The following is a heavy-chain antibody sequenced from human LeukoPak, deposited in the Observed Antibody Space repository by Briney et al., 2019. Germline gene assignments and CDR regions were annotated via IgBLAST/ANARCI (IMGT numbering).Heavy chain of an antibody. CDR1: GGSISSSSYS. Sequence: SETLSLTCTVSGGSISSSSYSWGWIRQPPGKGLEWIGSIYYSGSTYYNPSLKSRVTISVDTSKNQFSLKLSSVTAADTAVYYCARHGDYGDYGGVGWFDPWGQGTLVTVSS. CDR3: ARHGDYGDYGGVGWFDP. V-gene: IGHV4-39*01. CDR2: IYYSGST. D-gene: IGHD4-17*01. J-gene: IGHJ5*02.